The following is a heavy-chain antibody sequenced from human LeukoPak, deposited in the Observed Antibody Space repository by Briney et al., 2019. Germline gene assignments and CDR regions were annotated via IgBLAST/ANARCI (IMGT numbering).Heavy chain of an antibody. CDR2: VNPNSGGT. J-gene: IGHJ4*02. Sequence: GGEWRGGVNPNSGGTNYAQKFQGRVTMTRDTSISTAYMELSRLRSDDTAVYYCATSSAMVNWGQGTLVTVSS. D-gene: IGHD5-18*01. V-gene: IGHV1-2*02. CDR3: ATSSAMVN.